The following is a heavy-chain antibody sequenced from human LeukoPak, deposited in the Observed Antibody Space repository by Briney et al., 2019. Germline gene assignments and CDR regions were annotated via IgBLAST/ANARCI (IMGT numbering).Heavy chain of an antibody. CDR1: GGFFSGYY. CDR3: ARIRSHRTRYFDY. Sequence: SETLSLTCAVSGGFFSGYYWSWIRQPPGKGLEWIGEINHSGSTNYNPSLKSRVTISVDTSKNQFSLKLSSVTAADTAVYYCARIRSHRTRYFDYWGQGTLVPVSS. J-gene: IGHJ4*02. D-gene: IGHD1-1*01. CDR2: INHSGST. V-gene: IGHV4-34*01.